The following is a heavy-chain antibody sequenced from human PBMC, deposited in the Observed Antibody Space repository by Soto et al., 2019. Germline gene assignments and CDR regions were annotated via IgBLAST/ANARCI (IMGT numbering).Heavy chain of an antibody. CDR1: GGSVSSGSYY. Sequence: QVQLQELGPGLVKPSETLSLTCTVSGGSVSSGSYYWSWIRQPPGKGLEWIGYIYYSGSTNYNPSLKSRVTISVDTSKNQFSLKLSSVTAADTAVYYCARGGPYCGGDCYADYWGQGTLVTVSS. J-gene: IGHJ4*02. D-gene: IGHD2-21*02. CDR2: IYYSGST. V-gene: IGHV4-61*01. CDR3: ARGGPYCGGDCYADY.